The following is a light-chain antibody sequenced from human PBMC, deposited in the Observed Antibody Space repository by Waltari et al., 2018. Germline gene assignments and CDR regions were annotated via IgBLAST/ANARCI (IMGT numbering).Light chain of an antibody. CDR2: GAS. CDR1: QHIGNY. J-gene: IGKJ5*01. V-gene: IGKV1-39*01. Sequence: DLQLTQSPSSLSASVGDRVTIACRASQHIGNYLNWYQQKVGKAPKLLIYGASTLQNGVPSRFSGGGSGTDFTLTISRLQPDDFATYFCQQSYSSPRVTFGQGTRLEIK. CDR3: QQSYSSPRVT.